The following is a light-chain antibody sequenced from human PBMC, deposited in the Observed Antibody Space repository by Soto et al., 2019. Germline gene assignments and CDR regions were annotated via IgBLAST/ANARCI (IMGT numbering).Light chain of an antibody. CDR2: GAS. V-gene: IGKV3-20*01. CDR1: QRVSSSY. Sequence: EIVLTQSPGTLSLSPGERATLSCRASQRVSSSYLAWYQQKPGQAPRLLIYGASSRATGIPDRFSGSGSGTDFTLTISRLELEDFAVYYCQQYGSSPPSYTFGQGTKLEIK. J-gene: IGKJ2*01. CDR3: QQYGSSPPSYT.